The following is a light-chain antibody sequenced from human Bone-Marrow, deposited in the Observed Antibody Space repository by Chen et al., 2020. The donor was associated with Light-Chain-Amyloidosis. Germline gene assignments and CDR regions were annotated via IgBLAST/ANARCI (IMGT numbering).Light chain of an antibody. J-gene: IGLJ2*01. V-gene: IGLV3-25*03. CDR2: RDT. CDR1: DLPTKY. CDR3: QSADSSGTYEGI. Sequence: SYELTQPPSVSVSPGQTARITCSGDDLPTKYAYWYQQKPGQAPVLVIHRDTERPSGISERFSGSSSGTTATLTSSGVQAEDEADYRCQSADSSGTYEGIFGGGTKLTVL.